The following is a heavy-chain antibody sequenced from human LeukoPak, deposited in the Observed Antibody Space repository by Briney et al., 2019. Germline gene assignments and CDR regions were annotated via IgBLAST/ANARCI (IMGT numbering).Heavy chain of an antibody. CDR2: INHSGST. Sequence: SETLSLTCAVYGGSFSGYYWSWIRQPPGKGLEWIGEINHSGSTNYNPSLKSRVTISVDTSKNQFSLKLSSVTAADTAVYYCARPLTYYDFWSGYYYPHCAPMDVWGKGTTVTVSS. J-gene: IGHJ6*03. CDR1: GGSFSGYY. CDR3: ARPLTYYDFWSGYYYPHCAPMDV. D-gene: IGHD3-3*01. V-gene: IGHV4-34*01.